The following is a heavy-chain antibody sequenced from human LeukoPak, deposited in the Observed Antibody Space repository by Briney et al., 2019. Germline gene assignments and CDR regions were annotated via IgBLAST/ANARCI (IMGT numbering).Heavy chain of an antibody. CDR1: KSTFSMYW. D-gene: IGHD3-22*01. V-gene: IGHV3-7*04. Sequence: GGSLTLSCVASKSTFSMYWMNWVRQAPGKRPEWVANIKEDGSEKEYVDSVKGRFTISRGNAKKSLNLQMNSLRAEDTAIYYCAGAYDSRALFEYWGQGTLVTVSS. CDR3: AGAYDSRALFEY. J-gene: IGHJ4*02. CDR2: IKEDGSEK.